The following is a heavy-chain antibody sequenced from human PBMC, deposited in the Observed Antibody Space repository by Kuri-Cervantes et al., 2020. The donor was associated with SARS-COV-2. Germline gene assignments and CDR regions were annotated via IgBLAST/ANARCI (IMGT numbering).Heavy chain of an antibody. Sequence: GGSLRLSCKASGYTFTSYYMHWVRQAPGQGLEWMGIINPSGGSTSYAQKFQGRVTMTRDTSTSTVYMELSSLRSEDTAVYYCARGWGRESETIFGVVMSFLNWFDPWGQGTLVTVSS. J-gene: IGHJ5*02. CDR2: INPSGGST. D-gene: IGHD3-3*01. CDR3: ARGWGRESETIFGVVMSFLNWFDP. CDR1: GYTFTSYY. V-gene: IGHV1-46*03.